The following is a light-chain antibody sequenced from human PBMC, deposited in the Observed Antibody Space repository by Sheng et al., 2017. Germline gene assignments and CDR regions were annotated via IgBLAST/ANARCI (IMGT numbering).Light chain of an antibody. V-gene: IGKV3-11*01. J-gene: IGKJ4*01. Sequence: EIVLTQSPATLSLSPGERATLSCRASQSISNYLAWYQQLPGQAPRLLIYDASNRATGTPARFSGSGSGTDFTLTISSLEAEDFAVYYCQQRSNWPPSLTFGGGTKLEIK. CDR1: QSISNY. CDR3: QQRSNWPPSLT. CDR2: DAS.